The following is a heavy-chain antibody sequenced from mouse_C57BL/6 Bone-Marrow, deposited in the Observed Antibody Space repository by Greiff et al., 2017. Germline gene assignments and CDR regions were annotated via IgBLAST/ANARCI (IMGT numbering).Heavy chain of an antibody. CDR1: GYTFPNYW. Sequence: QVQLQQSGAELVRPGTSVKMSCKASGYTFPNYWIGWAKQRPGHGLEWIGDIYPGGGYTNYNEKFKGKATLTADKSSSTAYMQFRSLTSEDSAIYYCAREYYGSSYNWYFDVWGTGTTVTVSS. D-gene: IGHD1-1*01. CDR3: AREYYGSSYNWYFDV. J-gene: IGHJ1*03. V-gene: IGHV1-63*01. CDR2: IYPGGGYT.